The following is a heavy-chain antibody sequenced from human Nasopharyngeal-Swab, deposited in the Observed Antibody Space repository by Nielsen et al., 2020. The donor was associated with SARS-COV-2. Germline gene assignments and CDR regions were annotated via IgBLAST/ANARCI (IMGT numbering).Heavy chain of an antibody. V-gene: IGHV1-69*13. CDR2: IIPIFGTA. D-gene: IGHD3-10*01. CDR3: ARALVRGVKQYYYYYMDV. J-gene: IGHJ6*03. CDR1: AGTFSSYA. Sequence: SVKISCNASAGTFSSYAISWVRQAPGQGLEWMGGIIPIFGTANYAQKFQGRVTITADESTSTAYMELSSLRSEDTAVYYCARALVRGVKQYYYYYMDVWGKGTTVTVSS.